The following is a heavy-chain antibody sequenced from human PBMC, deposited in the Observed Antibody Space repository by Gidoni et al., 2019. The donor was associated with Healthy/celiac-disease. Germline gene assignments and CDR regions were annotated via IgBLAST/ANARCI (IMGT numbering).Heavy chain of an antibody. CDR2: IIPILGIA. Sequence: QVQLVQSGAEVKKPGSSVKVSCKASGGTFSSYTISWVRQAPGQGLEWMGRIIPILGIANYAQKFQGRVTITADKSTSTAYMELSSLRSEDTAVYYCARLQGIAVAGAIDYYYYGMDVWGQGTTVTVSS. D-gene: IGHD6-19*01. J-gene: IGHJ6*02. CDR1: GGTFSSYT. CDR3: ARLQGIAVAGAIDYYYYGMDV. V-gene: IGHV1-69*02.